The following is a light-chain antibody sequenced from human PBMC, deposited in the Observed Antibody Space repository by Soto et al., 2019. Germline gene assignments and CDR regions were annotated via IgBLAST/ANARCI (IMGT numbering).Light chain of an antibody. Sequence: DIQMTQSPSSLSASVGDRVTITCRASQSLSSYLNWYQQKPGQAHKLLIYAASSLQSGVPSRFSGSGSGTDFTLTISSLQPEDFATYYCQQSYSTPRTFGQGTKVQI. CDR3: QQSYSTPRT. J-gene: IGKJ1*01. V-gene: IGKV1-39*01. CDR1: QSLSSY. CDR2: AAS.